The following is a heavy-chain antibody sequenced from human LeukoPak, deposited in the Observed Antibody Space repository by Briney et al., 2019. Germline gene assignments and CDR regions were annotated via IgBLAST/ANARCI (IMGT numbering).Heavy chain of an antibody. CDR1: GYTFTGYY. V-gene: IGHV1-2*02. CDR2: INPNSGGT. CDR3: ARERGTLAVAGDAVDI. J-gene: IGHJ3*02. Sequence: ASVRVSCKASGYTFTGYYMHWVRQAPGEGLEWMGWINPNSGGTKYAQKFQGRVTMTRDTSINTAYMEVRRLTSDDTAVYYCARERGTLAVAGDAVDIWGQGTMVTVSS. D-gene: IGHD6-19*01.